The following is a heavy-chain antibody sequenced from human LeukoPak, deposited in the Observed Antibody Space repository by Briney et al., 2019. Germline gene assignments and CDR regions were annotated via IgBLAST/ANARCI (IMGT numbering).Heavy chain of an antibody. Sequence: PGGSLRLSCAASGFTFSSYSMNWVRQAPGKGLEWVSYISSSSSTIYYADSVKGRFTISRDNSKNTLYLQMTSLRPEDTAVYYCVTGLYYDSSGYFPYWGQGTLVTVSS. CDR2: ISSSSSTI. D-gene: IGHD3-22*01. CDR1: GFTFSSYS. V-gene: IGHV3-48*01. J-gene: IGHJ4*02. CDR3: VTGLYYDSSGYFPY.